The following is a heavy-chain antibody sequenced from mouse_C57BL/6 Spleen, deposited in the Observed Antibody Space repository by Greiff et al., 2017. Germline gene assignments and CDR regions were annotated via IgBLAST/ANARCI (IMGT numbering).Heavy chain of an antibody. Sequence: VKLQESGAELVKPGASVKISCKASGYAFSSYWMNWVKQRPGKGLEWIGQIYPGDGDTNYNGKFTGKATLTADKSSSTAYMQLRSLTSEDSAVYFCARRNYYGSSHWYFDVWGTGTTVTVSS. J-gene: IGHJ1*03. CDR3: ARRNYYGSSHWYFDV. V-gene: IGHV1-80*01. D-gene: IGHD1-1*01. CDR1: GYAFSSYW. CDR2: IYPGDGDT.